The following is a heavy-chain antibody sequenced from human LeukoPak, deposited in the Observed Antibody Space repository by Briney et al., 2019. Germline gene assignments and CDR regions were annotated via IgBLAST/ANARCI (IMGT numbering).Heavy chain of an antibody. CDR1: GFTFITYA. J-gene: IGHJ4*02. D-gene: IGHD5-24*01. V-gene: IGHV3-64D*06. CDR2: ISDNGGNT. Sequence: QPGGSLRLSCSASGFTFITYAMHWVRQAPGSGLEYVSGISDNGGNTYYADSVKGRFTISRDNSKNTLYLQMSSLRAEETAVYYCVKGGQRWLQFGFDYWGRGTLVTVSS. CDR3: VKGGQRWLQFGFDY.